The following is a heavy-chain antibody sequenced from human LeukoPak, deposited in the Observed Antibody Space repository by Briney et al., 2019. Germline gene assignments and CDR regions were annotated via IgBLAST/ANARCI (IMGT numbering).Heavy chain of an antibody. Sequence: GGSLRLSCAASGFTFTPYAMSWVRQAPGKGLEWVSLISGNGGSTYYADSVKGRFTISRDNSRNTLYLQMNSLRAEDTAVYYCAKGDYYGSGSYIDYWGQGTLVTVSS. V-gene: IGHV3-23*01. CDR3: AKGDYYGSGSYIDY. J-gene: IGHJ4*02. CDR1: GFTFTPYA. D-gene: IGHD3-10*01. CDR2: ISGNGGST.